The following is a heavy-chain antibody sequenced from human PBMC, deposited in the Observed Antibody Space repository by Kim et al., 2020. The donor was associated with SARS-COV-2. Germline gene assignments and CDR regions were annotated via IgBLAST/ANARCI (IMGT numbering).Heavy chain of an antibody. D-gene: IGHD2-21*02. J-gene: IGHJ2*01. Sequence: GGSLRLSCAASGFTVSSNYMSWVRQAPGKGLEWVSVIYSGGSTYYADSVTGRFTISRDNSKNTLYLQMNSLRAEDTAVYYCARVQYCGGDCYSPLDWYFDLWGRGTLVTVSS. CDR3: ARVQYCGGDCYSPLDWYFDL. CDR1: GFTVSSNY. V-gene: IGHV3-66*02. CDR2: IYSGGST.